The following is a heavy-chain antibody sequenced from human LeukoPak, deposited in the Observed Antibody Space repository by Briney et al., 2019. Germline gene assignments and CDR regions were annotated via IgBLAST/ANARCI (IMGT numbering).Heavy chain of an antibody. CDR3: ARPPYSGGWYLMF. CDR1: GFTFSNYW. Sequence: GGSLRLSCAASGFTFSNYWMTWVRQPPGKGLEWVANIRQDGGETYYVDSVKGRFTISRDNTKSSLYLQMNSLRAEDTAVYYCARPPYSGGWYLMFWGQGTLVTVSS. J-gene: IGHJ4*02. D-gene: IGHD6-19*01. CDR2: IRQDGGET. V-gene: IGHV3-7*01.